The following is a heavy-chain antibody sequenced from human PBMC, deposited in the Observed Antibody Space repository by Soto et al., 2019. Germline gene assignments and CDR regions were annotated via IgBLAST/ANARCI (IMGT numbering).Heavy chain of an antibody. Sequence: ASVKVSCKAAGYTFTSYAMHWVRQAPGQRLEWMGWINAGNGNTKYSQKFQGRVTITRDTSASTAYMELSSLRSEDTAVYYFARSIVVGTVQAYWAQGTPVPVSS. CDR1: GYTFTSYA. D-gene: IGHD2-21*01. J-gene: IGHJ4*02. CDR2: INAGNGNT. CDR3: ARSIVVGTVQAY. V-gene: IGHV1-3*01.